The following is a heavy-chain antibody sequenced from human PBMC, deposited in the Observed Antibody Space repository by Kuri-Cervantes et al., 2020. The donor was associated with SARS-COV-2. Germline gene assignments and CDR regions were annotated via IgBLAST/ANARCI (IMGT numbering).Heavy chain of an antibody. Sequence: SETLSLTCTVSGGSLTNYYWTWIRQTPGKGLEWIGYIYYSGTTESNPSLKSRVTMSVDASKNQFSLRLNSVTAADTAVYYCAAKLVCGGGSCYHTYLDYWGQGTPVTVSS. D-gene: IGHD2-15*01. J-gene: IGHJ4*02. CDR1: GGSLTNYY. CDR2: IYYSGTT. V-gene: IGHV4-59*12. CDR3: AAKLVCGGGSCYHTYLDY.